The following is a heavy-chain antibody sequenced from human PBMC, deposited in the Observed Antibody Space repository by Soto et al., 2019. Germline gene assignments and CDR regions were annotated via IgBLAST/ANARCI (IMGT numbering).Heavy chain of an antibody. CDR1: GFTFDDYA. D-gene: IGHD3-10*01. Sequence: EVQLVESGGGLVQPGRSLRLSCAASGFTFDDYAMHWVRQTPGKGLEWVSGISWDSGRIGYADSVTGRFTISRDNAKNSLYLQMNSLRAEDTAFYYCAKDSKRRGGYYYYYGMDVWGQGTTVTVSS. CDR3: AKDSKRRGGYYYYYGMDV. J-gene: IGHJ6*02. CDR2: ISWDSGRI. V-gene: IGHV3-9*01.